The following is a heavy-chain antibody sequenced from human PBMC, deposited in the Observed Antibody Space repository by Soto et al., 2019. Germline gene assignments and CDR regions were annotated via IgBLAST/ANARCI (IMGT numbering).Heavy chain of an antibody. CDR2: ISGSGGST. Sequence: EVQLLESGGGLVQPGGSLRLSCAASGFTFSSYAMRWVRQAPVKGLEWVSAISGSGGSTYYADSVKGRFTISRDNSKNTRYLQMNGLRAEDTAVDYCARRGSGGYYDYWGQGTLVTVSS. CDR1: GFTFSSYA. CDR3: ARRGSGGYYDY. D-gene: IGHD6-19*01. V-gene: IGHV3-23*01. J-gene: IGHJ4*02.